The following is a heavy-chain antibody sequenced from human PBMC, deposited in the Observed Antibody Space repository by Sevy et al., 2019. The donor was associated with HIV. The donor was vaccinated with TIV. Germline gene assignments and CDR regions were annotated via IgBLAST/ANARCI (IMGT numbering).Heavy chain of an antibody. V-gene: IGHV3-30-3*01. CDR1: GFTFSSYA. CDR3: AREGGDSSGYYYVFNHYYYYGMDV. Sequence: GGSLRLSCAASGFTFSSYAMHWVRQAPGKGLEWVAVISYDGSNKYYADSVMGRYTISRDNSKNTLYLQMNSLRAEEKAVYYCAREGGDSSGYYYVFNHYYYYGMDVWGQGTTVTVSS. CDR2: ISYDGSNK. J-gene: IGHJ6*02. D-gene: IGHD3-22*01.